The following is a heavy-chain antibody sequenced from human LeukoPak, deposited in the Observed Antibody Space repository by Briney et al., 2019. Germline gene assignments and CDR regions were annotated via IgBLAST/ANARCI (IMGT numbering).Heavy chain of an antibody. D-gene: IGHD2-21*02. Sequence: PSETLSLTCSVSGGSITNYYWNWMRQPPGKGLEWIGYISHIGSTNYNPSLKSRLTISVDRSKNQFYLKLTSVTAADTAIYYCARDRLSANASDMWGQGTVVTVSS. CDR1: GGSITNYY. CDR2: ISHIGST. J-gene: IGHJ3*02. CDR3: ARDRLSANASDM. V-gene: IGHV4-59*01.